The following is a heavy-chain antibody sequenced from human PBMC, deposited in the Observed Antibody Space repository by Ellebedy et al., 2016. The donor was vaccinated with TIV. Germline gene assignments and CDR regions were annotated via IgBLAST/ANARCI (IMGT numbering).Heavy chain of an antibody. CDR1: GGSISNSDYY. Sequence: MPSETLSLTCTVSGGSISNSDYYWNWIRQPPGKGLEWIGRIYYSGSAYYNPSLKSRVTVSVDTSKNQFSLNLSSVTAADTAGYYCARDPALPRGRFDTWGQGTLVTVSS. D-gene: IGHD5/OR15-5a*01. CDR2: IYYSGSA. J-gene: IGHJ5*02. CDR3: ARDPALPRGRFDT. V-gene: IGHV4-39*07.